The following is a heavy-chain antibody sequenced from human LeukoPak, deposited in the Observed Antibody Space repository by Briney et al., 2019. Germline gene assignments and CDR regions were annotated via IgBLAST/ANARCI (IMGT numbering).Heavy chain of an antibody. J-gene: IGHJ4*02. CDR1: GFTFSNAW. Sequence: PGGSLRLSCAASGFTFSNAWMSWVRQAPGKGLEWVSVISGSGDTTNYADSVKGRFTISRDNAKNSLYLQMNSLRAEDTAVYYCAGMQYSSSWAAFDYWGQGTLAIVSS. V-gene: IGHV3-11*04. CDR2: ISGSGDTT. D-gene: IGHD6-13*01. CDR3: AGMQYSSSWAAFDY.